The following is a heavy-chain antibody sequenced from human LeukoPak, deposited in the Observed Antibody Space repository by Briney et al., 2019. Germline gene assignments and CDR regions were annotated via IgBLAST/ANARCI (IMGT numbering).Heavy chain of an antibody. CDR3: AKRDMVRGVK. CDR2: IQYDGSNE. CDR1: GFTFSSYG. V-gene: IGHV3-30*02. J-gene: IGHJ4*02. D-gene: IGHD3-10*01. Sequence: GRSLRLSCAASGFTFSSYGMHWVRQAPGKGLEWVAYIQYDGSNEQYAHSVKGRFRISRDSSQNILYLQMNSLRAEDTAVYYCAKRDMVRGVKWGQGTLVTVSS.